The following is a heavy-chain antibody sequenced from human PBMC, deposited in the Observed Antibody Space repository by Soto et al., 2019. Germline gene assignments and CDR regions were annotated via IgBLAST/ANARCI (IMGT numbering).Heavy chain of an antibody. CDR3: ARDLPTMDV. J-gene: IGHJ6*02. Sequence: QVQLVQSGXXXXXPGASVKVSCKASGYTFTSYGISWVRQAPGQGLEWMGWIRAYNGNTNYAQKLQGRVTMTTDTSTSTAYMALRSLRSDDTAVYYCARDLPTMDVWGQGTTVTVSS. V-gene: IGHV1-18*01. CDR1: GYTFTSYG. CDR2: IRAYNGNT.